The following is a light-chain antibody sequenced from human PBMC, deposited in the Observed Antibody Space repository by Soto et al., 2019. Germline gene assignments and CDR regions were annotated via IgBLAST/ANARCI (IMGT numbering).Light chain of an antibody. Sequence: DIPMTQSPSSLSASAGDRVTITCQASQDINNNLNWYQQKAGRAPKLLINDASNLETGVPSRFSGSASGTDFTLTISGLQPEDIATYYCQQYVNALTFGGGTKVEIK. CDR2: DAS. V-gene: IGKV1-33*01. CDR1: QDINNN. CDR3: QQYVNALT. J-gene: IGKJ4*01.